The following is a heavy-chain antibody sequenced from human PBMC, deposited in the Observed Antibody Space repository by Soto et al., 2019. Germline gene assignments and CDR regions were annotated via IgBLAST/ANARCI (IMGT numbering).Heavy chain of an antibody. CDR1: GFTFSSYE. D-gene: IGHD3-9*01. CDR2: ISSSGSTI. J-gene: IGHJ4*02. Sequence: EVQLVESGGGLVQPGGSLRLSCAASGFTFSSYEMNWVRQAPGKGLEWVSYISSSGSTIYYADSVKGRFTISRDNAKNSLYLQMNSLRAEDTAVYYCARSPRYYDILTGYYKTGFFDYWGQGTLVTVSS. V-gene: IGHV3-48*03. CDR3: ARSPRYYDILTGYYKTGFFDY.